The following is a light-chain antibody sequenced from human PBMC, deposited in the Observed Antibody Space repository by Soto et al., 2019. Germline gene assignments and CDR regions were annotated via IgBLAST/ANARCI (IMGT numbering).Light chain of an antibody. J-gene: IGKJ4*01. CDR2: AAS. V-gene: IGKV1-39*01. Sequence: DIQMTQSPSSLSASLGDRFTITCRASPSISTYLNWYQQIPGKAPKLLIYAASTLQSGVPSRFSGRGSGTDFTLTISNLQPEDFATYYCQQSYNIPLSFGGGTKVDIK. CDR1: PSISTY. CDR3: QQSYNIPLS.